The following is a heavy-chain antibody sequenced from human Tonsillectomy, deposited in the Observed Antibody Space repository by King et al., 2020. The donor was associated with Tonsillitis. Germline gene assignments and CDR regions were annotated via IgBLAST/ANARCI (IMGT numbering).Heavy chain of an antibody. D-gene: IGHD7-27*01. V-gene: IGHV4-30-2*01. CDR2: IYHSGST. Sequence: LQLQESGSGLVKPSQTLSLTCAVSGGSISSGGYSWSWIRQPPGKGLEWIGYIYHSGSTYYNPSLKSRITISVDRSKNQFSLKLSSVTAADTAVYYCARPGDDDAFDILGQGTMVTVSS. J-gene: IGHJ3*02. CDR3: ARPGDDDAFDI. CDR1: GGSISSGGYS.